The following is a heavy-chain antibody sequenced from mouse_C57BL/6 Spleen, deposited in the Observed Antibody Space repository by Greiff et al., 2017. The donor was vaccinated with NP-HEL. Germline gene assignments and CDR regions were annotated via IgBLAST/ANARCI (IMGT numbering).Heavy chain of an antibody. Sequence: QVQLQQPGAELVMPGASVKLSCKASGYTFTSYWMHWVKQRPGQGLEWIGEIDPSDSYTNYNQKFKGKSTLTVDKSSSTAYMQLSSLTSEDSAVYYCARSPPWYFDVWGTGTTVTVSS. J-gene: IGHJ1*03. CDR2: IDPSDSYT. V-gene: IGHV1-69*01. CDR1: GYTFTSYW. CDR3: ARSPPWYFDV.